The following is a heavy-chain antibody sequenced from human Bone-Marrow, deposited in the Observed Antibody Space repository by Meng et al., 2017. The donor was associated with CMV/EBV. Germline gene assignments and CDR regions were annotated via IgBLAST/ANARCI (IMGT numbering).Heavy chain of an antibody. CDR2: IIPILGIP. V-gene: IGHV1-69*10. CDR1: GGSLSNYR. Sequence: SVKVSCKASGGSLSNYRLNWVRQVPGQGFQWMGGIIPILGIPDYPENFQGRVTITADTSTDTAYMHLSSLRLEDTAVYYCARGARLGYCSGANCYFNDFWGQGTTVTVSS. CDR3: ARGARLGYCSGANCYFNDF. J-gene: IGHJ6*02. D-gene: IGHD2-15*01.